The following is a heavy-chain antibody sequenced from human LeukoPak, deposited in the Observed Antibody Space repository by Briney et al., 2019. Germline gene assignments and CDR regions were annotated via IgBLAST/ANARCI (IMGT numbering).Heavy chain of an antibody. CDR3: ARGPGIAVAPLQH. D-gene: IGHD6-19*01. CDR1: GFTIGSHS. J-gene: IGHJ1*01. V-gene: IGHV3-21*01. CDR2: IRSSGRDK. Sequence: GGSLRLSCAVSGFTIGSHSMTWVRQSPGKGLEWVSSIRSSGRDKFYADSVKGRFTIARDDAKNSLFLQMNSLRAEDTAVYYCARGPGIAVAPLQHWGQGTLVTVSS.